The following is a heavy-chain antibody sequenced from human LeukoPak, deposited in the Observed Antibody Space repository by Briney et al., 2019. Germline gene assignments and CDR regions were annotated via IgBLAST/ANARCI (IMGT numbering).Heavy chain of an antibody. V-gene: IGHV3-66*04. CDR1: GFSVSGNY. Sequence: GGSLRVSCSASGFSVSGNYMNWVRQAPGQGPEWVSVVYPNGRTYYADSVKDRFTVARDNFRNTLYLQKDSLRVEDTALYYCARRWSLDLWGRGTLVTVSS. CDR2: VYPNGRT. J-gene: IGHJ2*01. CDR3: ARRWSLDL.